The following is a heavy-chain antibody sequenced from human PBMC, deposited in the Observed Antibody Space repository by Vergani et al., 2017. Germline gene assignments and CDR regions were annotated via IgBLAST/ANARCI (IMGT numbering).Heavy chain of an antibody. Sequence: EVQLVESGGGLVQPGGSLRLSCAASGFTFSSYEMNWVRQAPGQGLEWVSYISSSGSTIYYADSVKGRFTISRDNAKNSLYLQMNSLRAEDTAVYYCARGRKNPTITMVRGAPWVYFDYWGQGTLVTVSS. V-gene: IGHV3-48*03. J-gene: IGHJ4*02. CDR1: GFTFSSYE. D-gene: IGHD3-10*01. CDR2: ISSSGSTI. CDR3: ARGRKNPTITMVRGAPWVYFDY.